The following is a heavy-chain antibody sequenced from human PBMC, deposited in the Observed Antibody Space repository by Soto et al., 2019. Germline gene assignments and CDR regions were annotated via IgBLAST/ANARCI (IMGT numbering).Heavy chain of an antibody. CDR1: GGSVSNGAYY. J-gene: IGHJ5*02. V-gene: IGHV4-39*01. Sequence: SETLSLTCTVSGGSVSNGAYYWGWIRQPPGKGLEWIANIYHTGTTYYNPPLRSRVTMSVDTSKNQFSLKLNSVTAADTAVYYCARQANSGSYDHWGQGTLVTVSS. CDR2: IYHTGTT. CDR3: ARQANSGSYDH. D-gene: IGHD1-26*01.